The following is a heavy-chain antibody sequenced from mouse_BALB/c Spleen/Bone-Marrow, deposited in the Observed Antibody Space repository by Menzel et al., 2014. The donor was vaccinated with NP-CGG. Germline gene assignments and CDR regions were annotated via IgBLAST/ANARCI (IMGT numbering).Heavy chain of an antibody. CDR3: ARSGSSSSYFDY. V-gene: IGHV5-17*02. J-gene: IGHJ2*01. CDR1: GFTFSSFG. CDR2: ISSGSSTV. Sequence: EVNLVESGGGLVQPGGSRKLSCAASGFTFSSFGMHWVRQAPEKGLEWVAYISSGSSTVYYADKVMGRFTISRDNPKNTLFLQMTSLRSEDTAMYYCARSGSSSSYFDYWGQGTTLTVSS. D-gene: IGHD1-1*01.